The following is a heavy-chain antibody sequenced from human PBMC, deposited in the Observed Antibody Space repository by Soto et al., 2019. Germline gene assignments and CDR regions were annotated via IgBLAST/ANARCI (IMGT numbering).Heavy chain of an antibody. D-gene: IGHD3-3*01. CDR3: TSTIYGVVIPGGYYYGMDV. CDR1: GFTFGDYA. CDR2: IRSKVYGGTT. V-gene: IGHV3-49*03. Sequence: GGSLRLSCIASGFTFGDYAMSWFRQAPGKGLEWVGFIRSKVYGGTTEYAASVKGRFTISRDDSISIAYLQMNSLKTEDTAVYYCTSTIYGVVIPGGYYYGMDVWGQGTTVTVSS. J-gene: IGHJ6*02.